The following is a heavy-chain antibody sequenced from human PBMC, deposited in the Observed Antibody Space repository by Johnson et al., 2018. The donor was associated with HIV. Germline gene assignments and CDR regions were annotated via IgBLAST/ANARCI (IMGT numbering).Heavy chain of an antibody. J-gene: IGHJ3*02. CDR2: ISYDGNNK. V-gene: IGHV3-30*04. Sequence: QMQLVESGGGVVQPGRSLRLSCAASGFTFSSYPMHWVRQAPGKGLEWVAVISYDGNNKYYADSVKGRVTISRDIFKNTLYLQMNSLRVDDAAIYYCARGYNWNDFSIWGQGTVVTVS. CDR3: ARGYNWNDFSI. D-gene: IGHD1-1*01. CDR1: GFTFSSYP.